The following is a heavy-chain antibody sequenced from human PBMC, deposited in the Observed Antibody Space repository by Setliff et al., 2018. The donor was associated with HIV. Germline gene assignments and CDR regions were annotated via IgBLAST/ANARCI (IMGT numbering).Heavy chain of an antibody. Sequence: PSETLSLTCAVYGGSFSGYDWSWIRQPPGKGLEWIGEINHSGSTNYSPSLKSRVTISVDTSKNQFSLRLSSVTAADTAVYYCARARRAGSGPKYFQHWGQGTLVTVSS. D-gene: IGHD2-15*01. CDR2: INHSGST. V-gene: IGHV4-34*01. CDR3: ARARRAGSGPKYFQH. CDR1: GGSFSGYD. J-gene: IGHJ1*01.